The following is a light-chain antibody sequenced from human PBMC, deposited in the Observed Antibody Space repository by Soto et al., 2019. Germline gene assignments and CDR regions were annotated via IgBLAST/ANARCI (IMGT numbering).Light chain of an antibody. CDR1: QDIGAY. J-gene: IGKJ5*01. CDR2: DAS. CDR3: QQYDNLLIT. Sequence: ILMTQSPSSFSACPGDRVSITCRATQDIGAYLAWYQQIPGKAPKLLIYDASNLETGVPSRFSGSGSGTDFTFTISSLQPEDIATYYCQQYDNLLITFGQGTRLEIK. V-gene: IGKV1-33*01.